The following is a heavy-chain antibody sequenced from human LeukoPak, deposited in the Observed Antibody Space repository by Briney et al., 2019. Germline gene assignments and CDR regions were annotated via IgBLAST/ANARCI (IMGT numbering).Heavy chain of an antibody. V-gene: IGHV4-34*01. Sequence: SETLSLTCAVYGGSFSGYYWSWIRQPPGKGLEWIGEINHSGSTNYNPSLKSRVTMSVDTSKNQFSLKLSSVTAADTAVYYCARDPYYYGSGSYPYWGQRTLVTVSS. CDR1: GGSFSGYY. CDR3: ARDPYYYGSGSYPY. CDR2: INHSGST. D-gene: IGHD3-10*01. J-gene: IGHJ4*02.